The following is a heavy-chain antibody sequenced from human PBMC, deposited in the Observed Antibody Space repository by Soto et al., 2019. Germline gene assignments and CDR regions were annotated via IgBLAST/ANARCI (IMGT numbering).Heavy chain of an antibody. CDR2: ISGGGGSR. Sequence: GGSLRLSCAASGLSFSTYAMTWVRQAPGKGLEWVAFISGGGGSRYYADSVKGRFTISRDNSKNTLFLQMNSLRAEDTAVYYCARGTTTSAFSAMDVWGQGTTVTVSS. J-gene: IGHJ6*02. V-gene: IGHV3-23*01. CDR3: ARGTTTSAFSAMDV. CDR1: GLSFSTYA. D-gene: IGHD1-1*01.